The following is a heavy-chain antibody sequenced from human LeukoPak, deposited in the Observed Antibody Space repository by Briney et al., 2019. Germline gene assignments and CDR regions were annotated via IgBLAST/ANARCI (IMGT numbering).Heavy chain of an antibody. CDR2: INWNSGNI. V-gene: IGHV3-9*01. CDR1: GFTFDDYA. J-gene: IGHJ4*02. D-gene: IGHD1-26*01. Sequence: GGSLRLSCAASGFTFDDYAMHWVRQAPGKGLEWVSSINWNSGNIDYADSVKGRFTISRDNAKNSLYLQMNSLRAEDTALYYCARRELHSRFDYWGQGTLVTVSS. CDR3: ARRELHSRFDY.